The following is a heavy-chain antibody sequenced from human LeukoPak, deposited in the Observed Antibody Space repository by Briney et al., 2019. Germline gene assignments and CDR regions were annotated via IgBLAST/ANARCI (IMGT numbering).Heavy chain of an antibody. CDR3: AKLYGYSYGYIDF. D-gene: IGHD5-18*01. CDR2: ISWNSGDI. V-gene: IGHV3-9*01. CDR1: GFTFDDFA. Sequence: GGSLRLSCAASGFTFDDFALHWVRQAPGKGLEWVSGISWNSGDIGYADSVKGRFTISRDNAKNSLYLQTNSLRAEDTALYYCAKLYGYSYGYIDFWGQGTLVTVSS. J-gene: IGHJ4*02.